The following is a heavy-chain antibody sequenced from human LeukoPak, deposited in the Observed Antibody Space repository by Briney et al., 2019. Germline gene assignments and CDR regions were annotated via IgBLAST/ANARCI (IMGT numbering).Heavy chain of an antibody. J-gene: IGHJ4*02. CDR1: GGSISRGHW. CDR2: INHSGST. D-gene: IGHD6-13*01. CDR3: ARTGGSSSWPKVFVY. V-gene: IGHV4-4*02. Sequence: SETLSLTCAVSGGSISRGHWWSWVRQPPGKGLEWIGEINHSGSTNYNPSLKSRVTISVDTSKNQFSLKLSSVTAADTAVYYCARTGGSSSWPKVFVYWGQGTLVTVSS.